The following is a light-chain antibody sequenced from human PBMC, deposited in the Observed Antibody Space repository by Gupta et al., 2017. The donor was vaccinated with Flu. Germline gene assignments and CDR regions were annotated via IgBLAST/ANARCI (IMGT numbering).Light chain of an antibody. CDR1: QSLLYSNGYNY. CDR3: MQALHTPPT. J-gene: IGKJ1*01. Sequence: DTVVTQSPLSRSVTPGEPASISCRSSQSLLYSNGYNYLDWYVQKPGQPPQLLIYLGSNRASGVPDRFSGSGSGTTFTLKITRVEAEDVGIYYCMQALHTPPTFGQGTKVEVK. V-gene: IGKV2-28*01. CDR2: LGS.